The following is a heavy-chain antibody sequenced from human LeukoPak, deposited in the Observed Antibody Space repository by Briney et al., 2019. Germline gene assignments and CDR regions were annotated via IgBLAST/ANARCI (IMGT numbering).Heavy chain of an antibody. D-gene: IGHD3-22*01. CDR3: ARGVGNYRYYFDY. V-gene: IGHV3-21*01. J-gene: IGHJ4*02. CDR1: GFTFSNYN. Sequence: PGGSLRLSCAASGFTFSNYNMNWVRQAPGKGLEWVSSITSSSSYISYADSLKGRFTISRDNAKNSLYLQMNSLRAEDTAVYFCARGVGNYRYYFDYWGQGTLVTVSS. CDR2: ITSSSSYI.